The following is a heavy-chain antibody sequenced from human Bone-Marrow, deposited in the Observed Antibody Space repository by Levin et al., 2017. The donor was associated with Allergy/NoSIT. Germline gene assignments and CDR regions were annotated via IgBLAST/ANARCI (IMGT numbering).Heavy chain of an antibody. V-gene: IGHV3-23*01. D-gene: IGHD6-13*01. Sequence: GGSLRLSCAASGFTFSSYAMSWVRQAPGKGLEWVSAISGSGGSTYYADSVKGRFTISRDNSKNTLYLQMNSLRAEDTAVYYCAKVRSRAGTFVSGFDYWGQGTLVTVSA. CDR3: AKVRSRAGTFVSGFDY. J-gene: IGHJ4*02. CDR2: ISGSGGST. CDR1: GFTFSSYA.